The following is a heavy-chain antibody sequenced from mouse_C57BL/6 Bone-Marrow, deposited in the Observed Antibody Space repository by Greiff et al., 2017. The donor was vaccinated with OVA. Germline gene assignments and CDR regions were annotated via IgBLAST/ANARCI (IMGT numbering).Heavy chain of an antibody. CDR2: ISDGGSYT. V-gene: IGHV5-4*01. CDR1: GFTFSSYA. CDR3: ARDHAAWFAY. J-gene: IGHJ3*01. Sequence: EVNVVESGGGLVKPGGSLKLSCAASGFTFSSYAMSWVRQTPEKRLEWVATISDGGSYTYYPDNVKGRFTISRDNSKNNLYLQMSHLKSEDTAMYYCARDHAAWFAYWRQGTLVTVSA.